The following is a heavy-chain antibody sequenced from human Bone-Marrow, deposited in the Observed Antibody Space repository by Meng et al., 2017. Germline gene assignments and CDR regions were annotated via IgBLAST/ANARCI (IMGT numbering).Heavy chain of an antibody. CDR3: ARAGVGASRGYYFDY. J-gene: IGHJ4*02. CDR2: IYHSGSN. CDR1: GYSISRGFY. Sequence: SETLSLTCTVSGYSISRGFYWGWIRQPPGKGLEWIGRIYHSGSNYYNSSLRSRVTISVDTSKNQFSLKVRSVTAADTAVYYCARAGVGASRGYYFDYWGQGTLVTVSS. V-gene: IGHV4-38-2*02. D-gene: IGHD1-26*01.